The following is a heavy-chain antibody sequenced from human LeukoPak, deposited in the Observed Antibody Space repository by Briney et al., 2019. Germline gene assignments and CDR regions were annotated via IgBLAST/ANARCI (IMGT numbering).Heavy chain of an antibody. CDR1: GGSFSGYY. V-gene: IGHV4-34*01. Sequence: PETLSLTCAVYGGSFSGYYWSWIRQPPGKGLEWIGEINHSGSTKYNPSLKSRVTISVDTSKNQFSLKLSSVTAADTAVYYCARGRFVVVPAAMSGGYYYYYYMDVWGKGTTVTVSS. J-gene: IGHJ6*03. CDR2: INHSGST. CDR3: ARGRFVVVPAAMSGGYYYYYYMDV. D-gene: IGHD2-2*01.